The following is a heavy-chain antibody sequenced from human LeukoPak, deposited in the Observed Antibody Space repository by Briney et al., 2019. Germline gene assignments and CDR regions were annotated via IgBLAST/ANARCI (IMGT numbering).Heavy chain of an antibody. CDR1: GGSFSGYY. V-gene: IGHV4-34*01. CDR2: INHSGST. J-gene: IGHJ4*02. D-gene: IGHD3-10*01. Sequence: KPSETLSLTCAVYGGSFSGYYWSWIRQPPGKGLEWIGEINHSGSTNYNPSLKSRVTISVDTSKNQFSLKLSSVTAADTAVYYCARRLGLLWFGELDIWGQGTLVTVSS. CDR3: ARRLGLLWFGELDI.